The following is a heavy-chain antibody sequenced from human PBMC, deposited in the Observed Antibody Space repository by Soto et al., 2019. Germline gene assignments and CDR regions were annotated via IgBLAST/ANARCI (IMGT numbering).Heavy chain of an antibody. J-gene: IGHJ6*01. CDR3: ARNSRVGEPLTLNYYAMEV. CDR2: IRSKDYGGAA. V-gene: IGHV3-49*03. CDR1: VFTFADYE. D-gene: IGHD1-26*01. Sequence: SLRLSCTSSVFTFADYEMNCFRHSPGKCLEWVSFIRSKDYGGAAHYAASVEDRFIISRDDSKSVSYLQMNSLRTEDTAVYYCARNSRVGEPLTLNYYAMEVWGQGTTVNGS.